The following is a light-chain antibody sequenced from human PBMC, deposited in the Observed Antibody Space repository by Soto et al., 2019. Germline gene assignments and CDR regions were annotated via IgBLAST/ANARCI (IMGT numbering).Light chain of an antibody. CDR1: QAISNF. Sequence: EIQMTQSPSTMSASLGDRVPSTRLASQAISNFLAWYQQKPGKVPKLLMYGASTLPSGVPSRFSGSGSGTDFTLTISSLQPEDVATYYCQTYHSAPWTFGQGTQVDIK. CDR2: GAS. V-gene: IGKV1-27*01. CDR3: QTYHSAPWT. J-gene: IGKJ1*01.